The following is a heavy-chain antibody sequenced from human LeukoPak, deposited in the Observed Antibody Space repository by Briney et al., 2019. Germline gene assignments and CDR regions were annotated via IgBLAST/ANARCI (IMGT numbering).Heavy chain of an antibody. V-gene: IGHV4-39*01. CDR2: IYYSGST. CDR1: GGSISTSSYY. CDR3: ARHSIGYSSGWPIRI. D-gene: IGHD6-19*01. J-gene: IGHJ4*02. Sequence: SETLSLTCTVSGGSISTSSYYWAWLRQPPGKGLERIGSIYYSGSTSYSPSLKSRVTISVDTSKNQFSLKLSSVTAADAAVYYCARHSIGYSSGWPIRIWGQGTLVTVSS.